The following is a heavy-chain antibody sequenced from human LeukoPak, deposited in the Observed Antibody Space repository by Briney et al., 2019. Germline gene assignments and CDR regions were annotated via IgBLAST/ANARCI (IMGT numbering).Heavy chain of an antibody. CDR2: IYNSGST. CDR1: GGSISSNNW. J-gene: IGHJ4*02. Sequence: PSETLSLTCAVSGGSISSNNWWSWVRQTPGKGLEWIGEIYNSGSTNYNPSLKSRVTMSVDTSKNQFSLNLSSVTAADTAVYYCARRNRSGWYFDDWGQGTLVTVSS. V-gene: IGHV4-4*02. D-gene: IGHD6-19*01. CDR3: ARRNRSGWYFDD.